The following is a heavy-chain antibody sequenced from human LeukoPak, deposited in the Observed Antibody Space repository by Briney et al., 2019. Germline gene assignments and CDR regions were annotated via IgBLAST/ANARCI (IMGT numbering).Heavy chain of an antibody. V-gene: IGHV4-59*01. J-gene: IGHJ5*02. CDR2: IYYRGST. Sequence: SETLSLTCTVSGGSISNYYWSCFRQPPGRGLECIGYIYYRGSTKYNTSLKSRVTISVDTSKNQFSLKLSSVTAADTAVYYCAREGPSSSGSYLNCFDPWGQGTLVTVSS. CDR1: GGSISNYY. D-gene: IGHD1-26*01. CDR3: AREGPSSSGSYLNCFDP.